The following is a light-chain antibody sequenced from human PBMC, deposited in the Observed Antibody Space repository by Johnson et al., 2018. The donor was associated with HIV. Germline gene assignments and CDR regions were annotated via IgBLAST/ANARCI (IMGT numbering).Light chain of an antibody. CDR2: DHN. CDR3: GTWDSSLSVLYV. Sequence: QSVLTQPPSVSAAPGQKVTISCSGSSSNIGNNYVSWYQQLPGTAPKLLIYDHNKRPSGIPDRFSDSKSGTSATLRITGLQTGDEADYYCGTWDSSLSVLYVFGTGTKVTVL. CDR1: SSNIGNNY. V-gene: IGLV1-51*01. J-gene: IGLJ1*01.